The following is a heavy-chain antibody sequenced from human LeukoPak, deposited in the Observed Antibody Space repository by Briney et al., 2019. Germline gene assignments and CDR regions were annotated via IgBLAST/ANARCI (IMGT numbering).Heavy chain of an antibody. D-gene: IGHD6-19*01. CDR1: GFTFSDYY. CDR2: ISSSGSTM. Sequence: GGSLRLTCAASGFTFSDYYMSWIRQAPGKGLEWVSYISSSGSTMYYADSVKGRFTISRDNAKNSLYLQMNSLRAEDTAVYYCARDRSSGIAVGYWGQGTLVTVSS. J-gene: IGHJ4*02. V-gene: IGHV3-11*01. CDR3: ARDRSSGIAVGY.